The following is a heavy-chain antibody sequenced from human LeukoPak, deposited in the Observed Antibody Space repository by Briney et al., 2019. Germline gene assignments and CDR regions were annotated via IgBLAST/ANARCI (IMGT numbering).Heavy chain of an antibody. D-gene: IGHD3-16*02. CDR3: ARGREGVIVIDYYYYYMDV. V-gene: IGHV4-4*07. Sequence: SETLSLTCTVSGGSISSYCWSWIRQPAGKGLEWIGRIYTSGSTNYNPSLKSRVTISVDTSKNQFSLKLSSVTAADTAVYYCARGREGVIVIDYYYYYMDVWGKGTTVTVSS. CDR1: GGSISSYC. CDR2: IYTSGST. J-gene: IGHJ6*03.